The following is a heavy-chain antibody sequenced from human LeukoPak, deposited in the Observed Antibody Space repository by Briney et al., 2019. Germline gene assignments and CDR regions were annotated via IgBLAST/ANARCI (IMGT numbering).Heavy chain of an antibody. V-gene: IGHV4-59*01. J-gene: IGHJ4*02. D-gene: IGHD1-26*01. CDR1: GGPITEYY. Sequence: PSETLSLTCSVSGGPITEYYWSWIRQPPGKGLEWIGYIYHTGSTIYSPSLKSRVTMSVDASRNQCSLKLVSVTAAETAVYYCARDRGTTGYYYLDSWGQGILVTVSS. CDR3: ARDRGTTGYYYLDS. CDR2: IYHTGST.